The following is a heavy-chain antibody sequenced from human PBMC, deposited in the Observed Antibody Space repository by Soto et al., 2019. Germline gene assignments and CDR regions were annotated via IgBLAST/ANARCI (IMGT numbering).Heavy chain of an antibody. CDR2: ISSSSSYI. V-gene: IGHV3-21*01. D-gene: IGHD5-18*01. Sequence: EVQLVESGGGLVKPGGSLRLSCAASGFTFSSYSMNWVRQAPGKGLEWVSSISSSSSYIYYADSVKGRFTISRDNAKNSRYLQMNSLRAEDTAVYYCARDQPGYSYGYGLGYWGQGPLVTVSS. J-gene: IGHJ4*02. CDR3: ARDQPGYSYGYGLGY. CDR1: GFTFSSYS.